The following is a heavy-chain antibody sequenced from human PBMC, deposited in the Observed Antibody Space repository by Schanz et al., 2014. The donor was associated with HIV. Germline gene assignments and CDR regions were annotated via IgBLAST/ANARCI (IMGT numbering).Heavy chain of an antibody. CDR2: ISYDGINK. J-gene: IGHJ4*02. Sequence: QVQLVESGGGVVQPGRSLRLSCAASGFTFSSYGMHWVRQAPGKGLEWVAVISYDGINKYYADSVKGRFTISRDNSKNTLYLQMNSLRVEDTAVYYCANEEVPNDYWGQGTLVTVSP. V-gene: IGHV3-30*18. CDR3: ANEEVPNDY. CDR1: GFTFSSYG.